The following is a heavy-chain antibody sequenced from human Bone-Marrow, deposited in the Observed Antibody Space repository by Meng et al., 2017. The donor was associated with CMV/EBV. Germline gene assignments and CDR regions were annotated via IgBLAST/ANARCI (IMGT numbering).Heavy chain of an antibody. J-gene: IGHJ4*02. CDR3: ARGLAGYCSSTSCLGNY. D-gene: IGHD2-2*01. V-gene: IGHV3-74*01. Sequence: GESLKISCAASGFTFTNFWMHWVRQAPGKGLVWVSRVNSDGSSTSYADSVKGRFTISRDNAKNSLYLQMNSLRAEDTAVYYCARGLAGYCSSTSCLGNYWGQGTLVTVSS. CDR1: GFTFTNFW. CDR2: VNSDGSST.